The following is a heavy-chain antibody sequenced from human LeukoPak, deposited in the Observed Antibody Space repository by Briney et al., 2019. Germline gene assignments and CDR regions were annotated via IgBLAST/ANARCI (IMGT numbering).Heavy chain of an antibody. Sequence: GASVKVSCQALGYTFTYYYMHWVRQAPGQGLEWMGWINPYSGDTNYAQKFQGRVTMTRDTSITTAYMDLSRLKSDDTAVYYCARASVENTLRIDDYWGQGTLVTVSS. CDR3: ARASVENTLRIDDY. CDR1: GYTFTYYY. J-gene: IGHJ4*02. CDR2: INPYSGDT. D-gene: IGHD2-15*01. V-gene: IGHV1-2*02.